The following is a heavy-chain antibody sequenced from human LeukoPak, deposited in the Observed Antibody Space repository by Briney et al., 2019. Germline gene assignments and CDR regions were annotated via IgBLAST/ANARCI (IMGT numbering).Heavy chain of an antibody. CDR3: ARDPAVAGSNWFDP. Sequence: PSETLSLTCTVSGGSISSYYWSWIRQPPGKGLEWIGYIYYSGSTNYNPSLKSRVTISVDTSKNQFSLELSSVTAADTAVYYCARDPAVAGSNWFDPWGQGTLVTVSS. D-gene: IGHD6-19*01. CDR1: GGSISSYY. CDR2: IYYSGST. J-gene: IGHJ5*02. V-gene: IGHV4-59*01.